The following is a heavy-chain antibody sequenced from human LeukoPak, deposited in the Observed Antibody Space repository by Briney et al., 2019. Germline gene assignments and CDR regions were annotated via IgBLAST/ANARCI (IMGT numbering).Heavy chain of an antibody. D-gene: IGHD5-12*01. CDR2: IKQDGSEK. CDR3: AREWNGYDYVGEDY. Sequence: GGSLGLSCAVSGFSFSIYWMSWVRQAPGKGLEWVANIKQDGSEKYYMDSVKGRFTISRDNAKNSLYLQMNSLRAEDTAVYYCAREWNGYDYVGEDYWGPGTLVTVSS. CDR1: GFSFSIYW. V-gene: IGHV3-7*01. J-gene: IGHJ4*02.